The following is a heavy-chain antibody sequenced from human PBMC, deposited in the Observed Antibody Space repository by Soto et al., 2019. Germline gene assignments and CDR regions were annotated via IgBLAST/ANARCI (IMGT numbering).Heavy chain of an antibody. CDR3: ARDHTPYGMDV. Sequence: GESLKISCAASGFTFSSYSMNWVRQAPGKGLEWVSSISSSSSYIYYADSVKGRFTISRDNAKNSLYLQMNSLRAEDTAVYYCARDHTPYGMDVWGQGTTVTVSS. V-gene: IGHV3-21*01. J-gene: IGHJ6*02. CDR1: GFTFSSYS. D-gene: IGHD2-2*02. CDR2: ISSSSSYI.